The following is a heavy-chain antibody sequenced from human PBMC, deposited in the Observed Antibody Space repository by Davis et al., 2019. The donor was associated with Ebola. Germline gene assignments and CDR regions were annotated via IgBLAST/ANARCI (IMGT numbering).Heavy chain of an antibody. J-gene: IGHJ6*02. V-gene: IGHV3-53*01. CDR2: IYSGGST. D-gene: IGHD6-13*01. CDR3: VTESIAAAGTLFYYYGMDV. CDR1: GFTVSSNY. Sequence: GGSLRLSCAASGFTVSSNYMSWVRQAPGKGLEWVSVIYSGGSTYYADSVKGRFTISRDNSKNTLYLQMNSLRAEDTAVYYCVTESIAAAGTLFYYYGMDVWGQGTTVTVPS.